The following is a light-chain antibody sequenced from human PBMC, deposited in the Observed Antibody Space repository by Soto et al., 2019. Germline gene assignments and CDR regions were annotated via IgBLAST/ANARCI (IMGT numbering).Light chain of an antibody. Sequence: DIQMTQSPSSLSGSIGDRVTITCQASQDISNFLNWYQQKPGKAPNLLIYDGSTLATGAPSRFSGSGSGTDFTFTISRLQPEDIATYYCQQYENLPTFGQGTRLEIK. CDR3: QQYENLPT. V-gene: IGKV1-33*01. J-gene: IGKJ5*01. CDR2: DGS. CDR1: QDISNF.